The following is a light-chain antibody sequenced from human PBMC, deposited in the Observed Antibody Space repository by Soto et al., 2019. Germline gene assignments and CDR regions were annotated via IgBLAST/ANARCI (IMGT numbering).Light chain of an antibody. V-gene: IGLV2-8*01. CDR2: EVS. J-gene: IGLJ1*01. Sequence: QSALTQPPSASGSPGQSVTISCTGTSGDVGGYNYVSWYQQHPGKAPKLMIFEVSERPSGVPARFSASKSGNTASLTVSGLQAEDEADYYCSSYAGSNNYVFGTGTKLTVL. CDR3: SSYAGSNNYV. CDR1: SGDVGGYNY.